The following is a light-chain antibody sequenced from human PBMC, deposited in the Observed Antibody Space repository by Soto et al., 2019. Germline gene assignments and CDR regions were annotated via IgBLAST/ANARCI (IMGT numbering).Light chain of an antibody. V-gene: IGLV1-40*01. CDR3: QSYDSSLSGWV. J-gene: IGLJ3*02. CDR1: SSNIGAAYD. CDR2: GNS. Sequence: QSVLTQPPSVSGAPGQRVTISCTGSSSNIGAAYDGHWYQQLPGTAPKLLIYGNSTRPSGVPDRFSGSKSGTSASLAITGLRAEDEADYYCQSYDSSLSGWVFGGGTKLTVL.